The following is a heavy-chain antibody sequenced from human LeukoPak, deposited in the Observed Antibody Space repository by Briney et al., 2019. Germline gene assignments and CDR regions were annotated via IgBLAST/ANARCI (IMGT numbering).Heavy chain of an antibody. CDR2: IYHSGST. Sequence: SETLSLTCTVSGYSISSGYYWGWIRQPPGKGLEWIGSIYHSGSTYYNPSLKSRVTISVDTSKNQFSLKLSSVTAADTAVYYCARVSRGYSGYGSVMQNYFDYWGQGTLVTVSS. CDR1: GYSISSGYY. J-gene: IGHJ4*02. V-gene: IGHV4-38-2*02. D-gene: IGHD5-12*01. CDR3: ARVSRGYSGYGSVMQNYFDY.